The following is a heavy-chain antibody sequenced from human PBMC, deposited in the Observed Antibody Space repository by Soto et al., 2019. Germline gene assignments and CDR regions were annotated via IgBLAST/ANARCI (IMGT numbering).Heavy chain of an antibody. D-gene: IGHD5-12*01. CDR1: GISYTTYA. V-gene: IGHV1-3*01. CDR3: ARAISGYVT. Sequence: VQLVQSGAEVKKPGASVRISCTASGISYTTYAIHWVRQAPGQGLEWMGWINAGNGDTRYSQRFHGRVTLTRDTSATTTYMDLSSLRSEDTSIYYCARAISGYVTWDQGTLVTVSS. J-gene: IGHJ4*02. CDR2: INAGNGDT.